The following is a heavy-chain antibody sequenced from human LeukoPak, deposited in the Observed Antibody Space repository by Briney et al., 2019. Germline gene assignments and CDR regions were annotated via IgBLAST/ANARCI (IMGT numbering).Heavy chain of an antibody. V-gene: IGHV4-34*01. Sequence: SETLSLTCAVYGESFNYYFWNWIRQPPGKGLEWIGEGNYKGSTYYNSSLKSRVSMSVDTSKKQIFLKLRSVTATDTAMYFCARGSRFDGYCAAGTCYSAYYDYWGPGTPVTVSS. CDR3: ARGSRFDGYCAAGTCYSAYYDY. D-gene: IGHD2-15*01. CDR2: GNYKGST. CDR1: GESFNYYF. J-gene: IGHJ4*02.